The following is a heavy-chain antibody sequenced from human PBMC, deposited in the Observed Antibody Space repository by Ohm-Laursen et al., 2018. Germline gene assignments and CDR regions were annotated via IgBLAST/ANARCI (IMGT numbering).Heavy chain of an antibody. CDR1: GFTFSDYW. CDR3: ARVSSGRLNY. V-gene: IGHV3-7*03. D-gene: IGHD3-22*01. CDR2: IKQDGSEK. J-gene: IGHJ4*02. Sequence: GSLRLSCTASGFTFSDYWMSWVRQAPGKGLEWVANIKQDGSEKYFLDSVKGRFTISRDNAKNSLYLQMNSLRAEDTAVYYCARVSSGRLNYWGQGTLVTVSS.